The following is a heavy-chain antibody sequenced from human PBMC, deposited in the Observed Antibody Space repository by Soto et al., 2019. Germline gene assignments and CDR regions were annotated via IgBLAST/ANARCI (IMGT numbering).Heavy chain of an antibody. CDR1: GFTFSSYD. D-gene: IGHD3-22*01. CDR2: ISYDGSYK. V-gene: IGHV3-30*18. CDR3: AKGGYYDSSGYYDYFDY. J-gene: IGHJ4*02. Sequence: QVQLVESGGGVVQPGRSLRLSCAASGFTFSSYDMHWVRQAPGKGLEWVAVISYDGSYKYYADSVKGRFTISRDNSKKTLYLQMNSLRAEDTAVYYCAKGGYYDSSGYYDYFDYWGQGTLVTVSS.